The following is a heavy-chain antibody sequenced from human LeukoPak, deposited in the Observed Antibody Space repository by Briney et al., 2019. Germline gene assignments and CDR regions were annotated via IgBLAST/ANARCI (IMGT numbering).Heavy chain of an antibody. CDR2: VAYSGTT. CDR3: ARHADCLGDCYRD. J-gene: IGHJ4*02. Sequence: TSETLSLTCTVSGASINTHYYFWGWIRQPPGKGLEWIGSVAYSGTTFHNPSLKSRLTISADPSKNEFSLNLVYVTAADTAVYYCARHADCLGDCYRDWGRGILVTVSS. V-gene: IGHV4-39*01. CDR1: GASINTHYYF. D-gene: IGHD2-21*02.